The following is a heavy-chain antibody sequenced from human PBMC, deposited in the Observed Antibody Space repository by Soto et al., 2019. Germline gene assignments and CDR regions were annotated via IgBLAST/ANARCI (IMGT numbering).Heavy chain of an antibody. Sequence: PGGSLRLSCAASGFTFSSYAMHWVRQAPGKGLEWVAVISYDGSNKYYADSVKGRFTISRDNSKNTLYLQMNSLRAEDTAVYYCARALEDYYYYGMDVWGQGTTVTVSS. D-gene: IGHD3-3*01. CDR2: ISYDGSNK. CDR3: ARALEDYYYYGMDV. J-gene: IGHJ6*02. CDR1: GFTFSSYA. V-gene: IGHV3-30-3*01.